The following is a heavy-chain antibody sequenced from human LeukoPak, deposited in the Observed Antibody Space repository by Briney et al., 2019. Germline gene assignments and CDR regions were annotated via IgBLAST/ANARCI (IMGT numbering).Heavy chain of an antibody. V-gene: IGHV4-61*02. CDR2: IYTSGST. Sequence: SETLSLTCTVSGGSISSGSYYWSWIRQPAGKGLEWIGRIYTSGSTNYNPSLKSRVTISVDTSKNQFSLKLSSVTAADTAVYYCVVAVAGMGKDHWGQGTLVTVSS. CDR3: VVAVAGMGKDH. D-gene: IGHD6-19*01. CDR1: GGSISSGSYY. J-gene: IGHJ4*02.